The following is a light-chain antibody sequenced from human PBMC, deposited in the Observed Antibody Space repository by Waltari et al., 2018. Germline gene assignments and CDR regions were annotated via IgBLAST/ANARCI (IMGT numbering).Light chain of an antibody. V-gene: IGKV1-39*01. CDR2: AAS. CDR3: QQSDSTS. J-gene: IGKJ3*01. Sequence: DIQMTQSPSSLSASVGDRVTITCRASQSISSYLNWYQQKPGKAPKLLIYAASSLQSGVPSRFSGSGSGTDFTLTISSLQPEDFATYYCQQSDSTSFGPGTKVDIK. CDR1: QSISSY.